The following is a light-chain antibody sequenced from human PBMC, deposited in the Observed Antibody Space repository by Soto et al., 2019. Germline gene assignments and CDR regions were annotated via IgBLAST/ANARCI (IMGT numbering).Light chain of an antibody. CDR2: AAS. J-gene: IGKJ1*01. V-gene: IGKV1-5*01. CDR3: QQLDNLPRT. CDR1: QSISDW. Sequence: DIQMTQSPSTMRASVADRVRITSRASQSISDWLAWYQQKPGRAPKLLIHAASTLQSGVPSRFSGSGSGTEFTLTISSLQPEDFATYYCQQLDNLPRTFGQATKVDIK.